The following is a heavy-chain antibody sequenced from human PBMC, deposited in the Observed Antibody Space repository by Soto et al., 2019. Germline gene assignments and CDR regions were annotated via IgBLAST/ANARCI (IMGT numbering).Heavy chain of an antibody. CDR3: ARLPGGYSYADYYYYGMDV. CDR1: GYSFTSYW. D-gene: IGHD5-18*01. J-gene: IGHJ6*02. CDR2: IDPSDSYT. V-gene: IGHV5-10-1*01. Sequence: PGESLKISCKGSGYSFTSYWISWVRQMPGKGLEWMGRIDPSDSYTNYSPSFQGHVTISADKSISTAYLQWSSLKASDTAMYYCARLPGGYSYADYYYYGMDVWGQGTTVTVP.